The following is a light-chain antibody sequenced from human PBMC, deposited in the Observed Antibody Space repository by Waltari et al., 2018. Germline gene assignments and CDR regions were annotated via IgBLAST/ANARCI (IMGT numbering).Light chain of an antibody. CDR3: WLYYSGAQV. J-gene: IGLJ2*01. V-gene: IGLV7-43*01. CDR2: DTD. CDR1: PGALTSGHS. Sequence: VVTQPPSLTVSPGGTVPLTCASSPGALTSGHSPHLFQQKPGQAPKTLMYDTDNKLSWTPARFSGSHAGGKAALTLSGAQPEDEAEYYCWLYYSGAQVFGGGTRLTVL.